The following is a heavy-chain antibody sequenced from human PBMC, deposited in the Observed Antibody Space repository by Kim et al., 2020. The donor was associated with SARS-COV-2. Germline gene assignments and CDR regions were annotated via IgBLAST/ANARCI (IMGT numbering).Heavy chain of an antibody. CDR1: GFSFSTYG. V-gene: IGHV3-30*18. CDR2: ISYDGSNT. D-gene: IGHD3-22*01. J-gene: IGHJ4*01. Sequence: GGSLRLSCAASGFSFSTYGMHWVRQAPGKGLEGVALISYDGSNTFYPDSVKGRFTISRDNSKNTLFLEMNSLKTEDTAVYYCAKDRYYGSNTGRHYFDY. CDR3: AKDRYYGSNTGRHYFDY.